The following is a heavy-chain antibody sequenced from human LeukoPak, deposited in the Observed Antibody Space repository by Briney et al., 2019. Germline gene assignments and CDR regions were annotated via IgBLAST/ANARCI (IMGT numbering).Heavy chain of an antibody. J-gene: IGHJ1*01. D-gene: IGHD3-9*01. Sequence: PGRSLRLSCAASGFTFSSYAMHWVRQAPGKGLEWVAVISYDGSKKCYADSVKGRFTISRDNSKNTLYLQMNSLRAEDTAVYYCARGADWLGFRTHAEYFQHWGQGTLVTVSS. V-gene: IGHV3-30*04. CDR1: GFTFSSYA. CDR2: ISYDGSKK. CDR3: ARGADWLGFRTHAEYFQH.